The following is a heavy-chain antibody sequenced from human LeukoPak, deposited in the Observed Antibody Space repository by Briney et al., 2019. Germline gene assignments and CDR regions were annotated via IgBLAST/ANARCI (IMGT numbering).Heavy chain of an antibody. CDR3: ATTNDGGGYQWGDFFDF. V-gene: IGHV1-69*04. D-gene: IGHD3-22*01. J-gene: IGHJ4*02. CDR1: GGTSNSHA. CDR2: IIPNLGTT. Sequence: EASVKVSCKASGGTSNSHAISWVRQAPGQGLEWMGRIIPNLGTTNRAQNFQDRVTLTADKSTSTAYMELTSLTSDDTAVYYCATTNDGGGYQWGDFFDFWGQGTLVTVSS.